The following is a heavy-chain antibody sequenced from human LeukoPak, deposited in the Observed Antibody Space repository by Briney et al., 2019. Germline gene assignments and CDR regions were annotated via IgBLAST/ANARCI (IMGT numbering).Heavy chain of an antibody. D-gene: IGHD6-19*01. CDR1: GGSFSGYY. CDR2: INHSGST. J-gene: IGHJ4*02. CDR3: ARGGIAVAD. V-gene: IGHV4-34*01. Sequence: KPSETLSLTCAVYGGSFSGYYWSWIRQPPGKGLEWIGEINHSGSTNYNPSLKSRVTISVDTSKNQFSLKLSSVTAADTAVYYCARGGIAVADWGQGTLVTVSS.